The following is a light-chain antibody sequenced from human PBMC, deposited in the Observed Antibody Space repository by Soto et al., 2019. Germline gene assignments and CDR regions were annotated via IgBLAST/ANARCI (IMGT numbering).Light chain of an antibody. V-gene: IGLV2-14*01. Sequence: QSALTQPASVSGSPGQSITISCNGTTSDIGNYNYVSWYQQHPGKAPKIMIYEVTNWPSGISKRFSASKSGNTASLTISGLQADDEADYYCSSYTSRSTVVFGGGTKLTVL. CDR3: SSYTSRSTVV. J-gene: IGLJ2*01. CDR2: EVT. CDR1: TSDIGNYNY.